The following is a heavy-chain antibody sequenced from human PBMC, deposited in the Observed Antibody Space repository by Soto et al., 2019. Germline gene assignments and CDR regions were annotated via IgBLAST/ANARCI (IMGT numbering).Heavy chain of an antibody. D-gene: IGHD2-15*01. CDR2: IYYSGST. V-gene: IGHV4-31*03. J-gene: IGHJ3*02. CDR1: GGSISSGGYY. Sequence: KASETLSLTCTVSGGSISSGGYYWSWIRQHPGKGLEWIGYIYYSGSTYYNPSLKSRVTISVDTSKNQFSLKLSSVTAADTAVYYCARDGGYCSGGSCPLGAFDIWGQGTMVTVSS. CDR3: ARDGGYCSGGSCPLGAFDI.